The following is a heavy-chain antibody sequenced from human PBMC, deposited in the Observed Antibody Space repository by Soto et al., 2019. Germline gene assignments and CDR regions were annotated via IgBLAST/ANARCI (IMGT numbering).Heavy chain of an antibody. Sequence: PSETLSLPCTVSGGSISSYYWSWIRQPPGKGLEGIGYISYSGSTNYNTSLNSRVTISVDTSKNQFSLKLSSVTAADTAVYYCASSSPHYDFWSGYSFWDAFDIWGQGTMVTVSS. CDR2: ISYSGST. D-gene: IGHD3-3*01. J-gene: IGHJ3*02. CDR1: GGSISSYY. V-gene: IGHV4-59*01. CDR3: ASSSPHYDFWSGYSFWDAFDI.